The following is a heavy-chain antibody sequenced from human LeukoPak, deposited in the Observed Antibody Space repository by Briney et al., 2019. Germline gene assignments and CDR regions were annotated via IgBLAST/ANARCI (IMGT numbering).Heavy chain of an antibody. V-gene: IGHV1-69*04. CDR2: IIPILGIA. CDR3: AREFFDYGDYGAIDY. CDR1: GGTFSSYD. Sequence: SVKVSCKASGGTFSSYDISWVRQAPGQGLEWMGRIIPILGIANYAQKFQGRVTITADKSTSTAYMELSSLRSEDTAVYYCAREFFDYGDYGAIDYWGQGTPVTVSS. D-gene: IGHD4-17*01. J-gene: IGHJ4*02.